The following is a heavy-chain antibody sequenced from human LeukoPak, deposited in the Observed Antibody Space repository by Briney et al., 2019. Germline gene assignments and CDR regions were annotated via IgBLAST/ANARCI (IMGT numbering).Heavy chain of an antibody. CDR2: IYYSGST. D-gene: IGHD5-18*01. CDR1: GYSISSGYY. V-gene: IGHV4-38-2*02. J-gene: IGHJ4*02. CDR3: ARVDTGDY. Sequence: SETLSLTCTVSGYSISSGYYWGWIRQPPGKGLEWIGSIYYSGSTYYNPSLKSRVAISVDTSKNQFSLKLSSVTAADTAVYYCARVDTGDYWGQGTLVTVSS.